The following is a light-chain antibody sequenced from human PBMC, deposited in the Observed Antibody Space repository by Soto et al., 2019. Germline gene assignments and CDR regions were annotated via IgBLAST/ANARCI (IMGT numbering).Light chain of an antibody. CDR2: DAS. CDR3: QQYGSSGT. CDR1: QSVSSY. J-gene: IGKJ1*01. V-gene: IGKV3-11*01. Sequence: PGERDTLSCRASQSVSSYLAWYQQKPGQAPRLLIYDASNRATGIPARFSGSGSGTDFTLTISSLEPEDFAVYYCQQYGSSGTFGQGTKVDI.